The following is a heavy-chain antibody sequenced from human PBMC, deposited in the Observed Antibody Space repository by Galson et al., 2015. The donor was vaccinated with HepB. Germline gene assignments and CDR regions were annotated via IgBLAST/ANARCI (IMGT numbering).Heavy chain of an antibody. CDR2: IYSGGST. D-gene: IGHD5-18*01. Sequence: SLRLSCAASGFTVSSNYMSWVRQAPGKGLEWVSVIYSGGSTYYADSVKGRFTISRDNSKNTLYLQMNSLRAEDTAVYYCARGDLDTARFQPWGQGTLVTVSS. J-gene: IGHJ1*01. CDR1: GFTVSSNY. CDR3: ARGDLDTARFQP. V-gene: IGHV3-53*01.